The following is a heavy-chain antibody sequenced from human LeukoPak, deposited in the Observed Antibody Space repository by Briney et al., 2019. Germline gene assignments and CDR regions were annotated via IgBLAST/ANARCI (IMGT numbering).Heavy chain of an antibody. CDR1: GGSISSGGYY. V-gene: IGHV4-31*03. J-gene: IGHJ1*01. Sequence: SQTLSLTRTVSGGSISSGGYYWSWIRQHPGKGLEWIGYIYYSGSTHYNPSLQSRVSISVDTSKNQFYLKLSSVTAADTAVYYCARGGTSANFQHWGQGTLLTVSS. CDR3: ARGGTSANFQH. CDR2: IYYSGST.